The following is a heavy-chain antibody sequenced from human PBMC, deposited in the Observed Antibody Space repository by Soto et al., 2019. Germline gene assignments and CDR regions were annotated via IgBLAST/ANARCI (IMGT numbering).Heavy chain of an antibody. CDR3: ARHRLDYGDYVNWFDP. V-gene: IGHV4-39*01. CDR2: IYYSGST. J-gene: IGHJ5*02. CDR1: GGSISSSSYY. D-gene: IGHD4-17*01. Sequence: SETLSLTCTVSGGSISSSSYYWGWIRQPPGKGLEWIGSIYYSGSTYYNPSLKSRVTISVYTSKNQFSLKLSSVTAADTAVYYCARHRLDYGDYVNWFDPWGQGTLVTVSS.